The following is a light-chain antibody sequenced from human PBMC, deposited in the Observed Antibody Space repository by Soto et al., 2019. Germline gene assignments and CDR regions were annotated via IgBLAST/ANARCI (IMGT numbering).Light chain of an antibody. CDR2: KAS. V-gene: IGKV1-5*03. Sequence: DIQMTQLPSTLSASVGDRVTITCRASQGISSWLAWYQQKPGKAPKLLIYKASSVESGVPSRFSGSGSGTEFTLTISSLQPDDFATYYCQQYNSYSRTFGQGTKVEIK. CDR1: QGISSW. CDR3: QQYNSYSRT. J-gene: IGKJ1*01.